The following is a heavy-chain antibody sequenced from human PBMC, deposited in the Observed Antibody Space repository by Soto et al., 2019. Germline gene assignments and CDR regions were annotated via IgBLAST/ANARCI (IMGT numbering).Heavy chain of an antibody. V-gene: IGHV4-31*03. J-gene: IGHJ3*02. Sequence: QVQLQESGPGLVKPSQTLSLTCTVSGGSISSGGYYWSWIRQHPGKGLEWIGYTYYSGSTYYNPSLKSRITIAVNTSKDQFSLKLSSVTAADTAVYYCSARSIMMTFGGVTGDAFDIWGQGTMVTVSS. D-gene: IGHD3-16*01. CDR2: TYYSGST. CDR3: SARSIMMTFGGVTGDAFDI. CDR1: GGSISSGGYY.